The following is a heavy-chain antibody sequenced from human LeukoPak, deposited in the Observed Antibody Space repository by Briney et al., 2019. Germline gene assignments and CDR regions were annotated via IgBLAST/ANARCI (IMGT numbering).Heavy chain of an antibody. CDR1: GFPFRSYS. D-gene: IGHD3-22*01. V-gene: IGHV3-48*01. Sequence: GGSLRLSCAASGFPFRSYSITWGRPAPGKGVEWLLYISSSGSTIYYADSVKGRFTISRDNAKNSLYLQMNSLRAEDTAVYYCARDEYYDSSGYTSWGQGTLVTVSS. CDR3: ARDEYYDSSGYTS. CDR2: ISSSGSTI. J-gene: IGHJ4*02.